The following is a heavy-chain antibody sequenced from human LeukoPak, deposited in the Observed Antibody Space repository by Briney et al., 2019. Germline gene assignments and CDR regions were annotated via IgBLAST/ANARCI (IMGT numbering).Heavy chain of an antibody. Sequence: GGSLRLSCAASGFTFPTYAMAWVRQAPGKGLEWVSSISGGAAGTYYAPSVKGRFTVSRDNDKNALCLQMDGLTAADTALYYCARVRGVGTHIWLLPWNLWGQGTLVSVSS. CDR2: ISGGAAGT. CDR3: ARVRGVGTHIWLLPWNL. J-gene: IGHJ5*02. CDR1: GFTFPTYA. V-gene: IGHV3-23*01. D-gene: IGHD2-21*02.